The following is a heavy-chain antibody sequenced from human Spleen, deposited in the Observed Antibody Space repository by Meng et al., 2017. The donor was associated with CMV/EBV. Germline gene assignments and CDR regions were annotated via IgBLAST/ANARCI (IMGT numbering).Heavy chain of an antibody. V-gene: IGHV1-2*02. Sequence: ASVKVSCKASGYTFTGYHMHWVRQAPGQGLEWMGWINPNSGGTNYAQKFQGRVTMTRDTSISTAYMDLSRLTSDDTAVYYCARGNYYGSGSPRDDWIDPWGQGTLVTVSS. J-gene: IGHJ5*02. CDR3: ARGNYYGSGSPRDDWIDP. D-gene: IGHD3-10*01. CDR2: INPNSGGT. CDR1: GYTFTGYH.